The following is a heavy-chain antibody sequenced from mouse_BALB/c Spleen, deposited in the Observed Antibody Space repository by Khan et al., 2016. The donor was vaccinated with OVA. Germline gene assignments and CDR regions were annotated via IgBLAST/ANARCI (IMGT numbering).Heavy chain of an antibody. CDR3: ARTGRIKY. D-gene: IGHD1-1*01. CDR1: GYSITSGYG. Sequence: VQLKESGPGLVKPSQSLSLTCTVTGYSITSGYGWNWIRQFPGNKLEWMGYISYSGSTNNNPSLKSRISFTRDTSKNQFFLQLNSVTTEDTATYNCARTGRIKYWGQGTTLTVSS. V-gene: IGHV3-2*02. J-gene: IGHJ2*01. CDR2: ISYSGST.